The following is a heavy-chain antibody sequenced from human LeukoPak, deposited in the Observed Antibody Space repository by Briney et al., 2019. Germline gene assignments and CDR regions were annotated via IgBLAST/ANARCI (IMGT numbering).Heavy chain of an antibody. V-gene: IGHV3-21*04. CDR2: ISSSSSYI. Sequence: PGGSLRLSCAASGFTFSSYSMNWVRQAPGKGLEWVSSISSSSSYIYYADSVKGRFTISRDNAKNSLYLQMNSLRAEDTAVYYCAKAAYGSGRYINWFDPWGQGTLVTVSS. CDR3: AKAAYGSGRYINWFDP. D-gene: IGHD3-10*01. J-gene: IGHJ5*02. CDR1: GFTFSSYS.